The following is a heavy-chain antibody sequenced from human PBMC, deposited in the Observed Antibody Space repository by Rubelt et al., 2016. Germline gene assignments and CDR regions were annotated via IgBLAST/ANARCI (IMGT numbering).Heavy chain of an antibody. Sequence: RLSCAASGFTFTNYAMSWVRQAPGMGLDWVAAVTSGGSTYYADSVKGRFTISRDNAKNSLYLQMNSLRAEDTAVYYCVRYGVKGATASGLKPPRLDYWGQGALVTVSS. V-gene: IGHV3-23*01. CDR2: VTSGGST. J-gene: IGHJ4*02. CDR3: VRYGVKGATASGLKPPRLDY. D-gene: IGHD4/OR15-4a*01. CDR1: GFTFTNYA.